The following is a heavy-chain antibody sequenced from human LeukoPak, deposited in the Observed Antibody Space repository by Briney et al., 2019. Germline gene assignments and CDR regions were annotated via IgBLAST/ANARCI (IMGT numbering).Heavy chain of an antibody. CDR2: IKSKTDGGTT. D-gene: IGHD3-22*01. CDR1: GFTFSNAW. J-gene: IGHJ3*02. CDR3: TTDLNYYDSSGDDAFDI. V-gene: IGHV3-15*07. Sequence: GGSLRLSYAASGFTFSNAWMNWVRQAPGKGLEWVGRIKSKTDGGTTDYAAPVKGRFTISRDDSKNTLCLQMNSLKTEDTAVYYCTTDLNYYDSSGDDAFDIWGQGTMVTVSS.